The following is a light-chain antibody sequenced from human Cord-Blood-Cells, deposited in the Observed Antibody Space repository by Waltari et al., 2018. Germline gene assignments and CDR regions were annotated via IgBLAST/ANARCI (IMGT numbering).Light chain of an antibody. CDR1: SSDVGGYNS. CDR3: SSYTSSSTLG. V-gene: IGLV2-14*01. Sequence: QSALTQPASVSGSPGQSITISCTGTSSDVGGYNSVSWYQQHPGKAPKLMIYDVSNRPSGGSNRFSGSRSGNTASLTISGLQAEDEADYYCSSYTSSSTLGFGGGTKLTVL. CDR2: DVS. J-gene: IGLJ3*02.